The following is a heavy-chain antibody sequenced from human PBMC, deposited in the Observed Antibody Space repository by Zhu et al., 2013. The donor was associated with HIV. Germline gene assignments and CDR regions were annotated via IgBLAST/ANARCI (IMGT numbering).Heavy chain of an antibody. CDR1: GYTFTSYY. Sequence: QVQLVQSGAEVKKPGASVKVSCKASGYTFTSYYMHWVRQAPGQGLEWMGIINPSGGSTSYAQKFQGRVTMTRDTSTSTVYMELSSLRSEDTAVYYCARDSHFQSGYRAGRGKEGEAYFDYVGPRGTLVHRL. D-gene: IGHD3-16*01. CDR3: ARDSHFQSGYRAGRGKEGEAYFDY. J-gene: IGHJ4*01. V-gene: IGHV1-46*01. CDR2: INPSGGST.